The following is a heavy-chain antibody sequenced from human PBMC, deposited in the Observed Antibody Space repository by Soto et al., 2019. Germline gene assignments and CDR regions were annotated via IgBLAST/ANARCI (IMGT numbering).Heavy chain of an antibody. Sequence: SVKVSCKASGGTFSSYAISWVRQAPGQGLEWMGGIIPIFGTANYAQKFQGRVTITADESRSTAYMEMSSLRSEDTAVYYCARSETYGSGSYSGWGQGTLVTVSS. CDR2: IIPIFGTA. D-gene: IGHD3-10*01. J-gene: IGHJ4*02. CDR1: GGTFSSYA. V-gene: IGHV1-69*13. CDR3: ARSETYGSGSYSG.